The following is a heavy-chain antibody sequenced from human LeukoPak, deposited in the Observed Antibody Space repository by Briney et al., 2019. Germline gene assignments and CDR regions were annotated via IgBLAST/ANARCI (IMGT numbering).Heavy chain of an antibody. CDR2: IYYSGST. V-gene: IGHV4-39*01. J-gene: IGHJ4*02. CDR3: ARGGRWYPSTYFDY. Sequence: PSETLSLTCIVSGGSISSISSNNYHWGWIRQPPGKGLEWIGSIYYSGSTYYNPSLKSRVTISVDTSKNQFSLKLSSVTAADTAVYYCARGGRWYPSTYFDYWGQGTLVTVSS. CDR1: GGSISSISSNNYH. D-gene: IGHD4-23*01.